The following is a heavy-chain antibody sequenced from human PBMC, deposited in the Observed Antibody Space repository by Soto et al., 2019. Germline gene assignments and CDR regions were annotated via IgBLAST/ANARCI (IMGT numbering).Heavy chain of an antibody. D-gene: IGHD3-10*01. J-gene: IGHJ6*02. CDR3: AKGMVRGVIITGHYYGMDV. CDR1: GFTFDDYA. Sequence: ESGGGLVQPGRSLRLSCAASGFTFDDYAMHWVRQAPGKGLEWVSGISWNSGSIGYADSVKGRFTISRDNAKNSLYLQMNSLRAEDTALYYCAKGMVRGVIITGHYYGMDVWGQGTTVTVSS. CDR2: ISWNSGSI. V-gene: IGHV3-9*01.